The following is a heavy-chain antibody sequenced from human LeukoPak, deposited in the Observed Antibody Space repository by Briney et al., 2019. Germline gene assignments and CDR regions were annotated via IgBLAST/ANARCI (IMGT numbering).Heavy chain of an antibody. CDR3: ASPPVPQAAAITPGYFYYYMDV. CDR2: INPSGGGT. CDR1: GYTFTSYY. D-gene: IGHD6-13*01. Sequence: ASVKVSCKASGYTFTSYYMHWVRQAPGQGLEWMGIINPSGGGTSYAQKFQGRVTMTRDMSTSTVYMELSSLRSEDTAVYYCASPPVPQAAAITPGYFYYYMDVWGKGTTVTVSS. J-gene: IGHJ6*03. V-gene: IGHV1-46*01.